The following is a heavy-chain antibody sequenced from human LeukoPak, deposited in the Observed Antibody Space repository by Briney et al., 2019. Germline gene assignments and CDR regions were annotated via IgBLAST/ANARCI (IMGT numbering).Heavy chain of an antibody. CDR2: IYNDGST. CDR3: ARDYSSSSGKHAFDI. J-gene: IGHJ3*02. CDR1: GFTVSSKY. Sequence: GGSLRLSCAISGFTVSSKYMSWVRQAPGKGLEWVSVIYNDGSTYYADSVKGRFTISRDNAKNSLYLQMNSLRAEDTAVYYCARDYSSSSGKHAFDIWGQGTMVTVSS. D-gene: IGHD6-13*01. V-gene: IGHV3-53*01.